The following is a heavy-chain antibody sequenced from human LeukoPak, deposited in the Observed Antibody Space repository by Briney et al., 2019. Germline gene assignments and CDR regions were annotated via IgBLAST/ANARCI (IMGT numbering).Heavy chain of an antibody. CDR3: AKDGFSVGI. CDR2: ISGSGDST. D-gene: IGHD3-10*01. Sequence: GGPLRLSCAASGFTFSRYTMSWVRQAPGKGLEWVSAISGSGDSTYYADSVKGRFTISRDNSKNTLYLHMNSLRAEDTAVYYCAKDGFSVGIWGQGTMVTVSS. J-gene: IGHJ3*02. V-gene: IGHV3-23*01. CDR1: GFTFSRYT.